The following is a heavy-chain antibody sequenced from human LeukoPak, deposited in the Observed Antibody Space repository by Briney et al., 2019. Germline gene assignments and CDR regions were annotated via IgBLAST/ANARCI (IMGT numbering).Heavy chain of an antibody. CDR3: AILRDWANDAFDV. J-gene: IGHJ3*01. CDR1: GFTVSSNY. Sequence: GGSLRLSCAASGFTVSSNYMSWVRQAPGKGLEWVSVIYSGDNTYYADSVKGRFTISRDNSKNTLYLQTNLLRPEDTALYYCAILRDWANDAFDVWGQGTMVTVSS. CDR2: IYSGDNT. D-gene: IGHD2-21*01. V-gene: IGHV3-66*01.